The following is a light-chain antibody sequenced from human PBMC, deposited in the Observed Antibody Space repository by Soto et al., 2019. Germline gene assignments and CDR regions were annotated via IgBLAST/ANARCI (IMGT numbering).Light chain of an antibody. Sequence: DIQMTQSPSSLSASVGARVTITCRASQSISSYLNWYQQKPGKAPKLLIYAASSLQSGVPSRFSGSGSGTDFTLTISSLQPEDFATDYCQQSYSTLGTFGQGTKLEIK. V-gene: IGKV1-39*01. CDR1: QSISSY. CDR2: AAS. CDR3: QQSYSTLGT. J-gene: IGKJ2*01.